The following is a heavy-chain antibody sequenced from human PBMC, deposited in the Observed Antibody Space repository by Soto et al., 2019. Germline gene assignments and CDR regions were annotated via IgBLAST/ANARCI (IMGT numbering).Heavy chain of an antibody. D-gene: IGHD5-12*01. CDR2: IIPIFGTA. CDR1: GGTFSSYA. J-gene: IGHJ3*02. Sequence: SVKVSCKASGGTFSSYAISWVRQALGQGLEWMGGIIPIFGTANYAQKFQGRVTITADESTSTAYMELSSLRSEDTAVYYCARLGRDGYHFRAFDIRGQGTMVTVAS. CDR3: ARLGRDGYHFRAFDI. V-gene: IGHV1-69*13.